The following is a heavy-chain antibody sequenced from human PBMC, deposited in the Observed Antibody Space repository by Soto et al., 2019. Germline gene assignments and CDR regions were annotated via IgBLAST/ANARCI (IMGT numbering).Heavy chain of an antibody. Sequence: DSVKVSCKASGYTFTSYDINWVRQATGQGLEWMGWMNPNSGNTGYAQKFQGRVTMTRNTSISTAYMELSSLRSEDTAVYYCARAPYYDILNGYYRDKWFDPWGQGTLVTVSP. J-gene: IGHJ5*02. D-gene: IGHD3-9*01. CDR3: ARAPYYDILNGYYRDKWFDP. CDR2: MNPNSGNT. V-gene: IGHV1-8*01. CDR1: GYTFTSYD.